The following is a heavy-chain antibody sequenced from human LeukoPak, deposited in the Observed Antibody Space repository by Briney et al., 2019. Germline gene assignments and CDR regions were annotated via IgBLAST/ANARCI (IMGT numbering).Heavy chain of an antibody. Sequence: GESLKISCKGSGYSFTSYWIGWVRQMPGKGLEWMGIVYPGDSDTRYSPSFQGQVTISADKSISTAYLQWSSLKASDTAMYYCARRGQTWRDALDIWGQGTMVTVSS. D-gene: IGHD5-12*01. CDR2: VYPGDSDT. CDR3: ARRGQTWRDALDI. J-gene: IGHJ3*02. V-gene: IGHV5-51*01. CDR1: GYSFTSYW.